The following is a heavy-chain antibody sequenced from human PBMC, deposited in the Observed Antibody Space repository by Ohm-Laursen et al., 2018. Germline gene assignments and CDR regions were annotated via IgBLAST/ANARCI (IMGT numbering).Heavy chain of an antibody. V-gene: IGHV3-23*01. J-gene: IGHJ6*02. CDR1: GFTFAPYA. CDR2: ISGGGSGT. CDR3: ARVMHRGWGMDV. D-gene: IGHD3-10*01. Sequence: GSLRLSCAASGFTFAPYAMRWVRQAPGKGLEWVSSISGGGSGTYYADSVKGRFTISRDNSKNTLYVQMNGLRAEDTATYYCARVMHRGWGMDVWGQGTTVTVSS.